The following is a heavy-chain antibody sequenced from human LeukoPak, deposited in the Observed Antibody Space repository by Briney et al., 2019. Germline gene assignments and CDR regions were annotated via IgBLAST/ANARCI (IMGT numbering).Heavy chain of an antibody. CDR2: INAGNGNT. CDR3: ARAPARAPYNYYYDSSGPTPYFDY. V-gene: IGHV1-3*01. J-gene: IGHJ4*02. D-gene: IGHD3-22*01. CDR1: GYTFTSYA. Sequence: ASVKVSCKASGYTFTSYAMHWVRQAPGQRLEWIGWINAGNGNTKYSQKFQGRVTITRDTSASTAYMELSSLRSEDTAVYYCARAPARAPYNYYYDSSGPTPYFDYWGQGTLVTVSS.